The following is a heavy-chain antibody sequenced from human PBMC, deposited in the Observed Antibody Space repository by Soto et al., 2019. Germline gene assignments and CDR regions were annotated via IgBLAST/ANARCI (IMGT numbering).Heavy chain of an antibody. J-gene: IGHJ6*02. CDR3: ARASFPPRAAPPYGMDV. CDR1: GGSFSGYY. D-gene: IGHD2-15*01. CDR2: INHSGST. V-gene: IGHV4-34*01. Sequence: SQTLSLTCAVYGGSFSGYYWSWIRQPPGKGLEWIGEINHSGSTNYNPSLKSRVTISVDTSKNQFSLKLSSVTAADTAAYYCARASFPPRAAPPYGMDVWGQGTTVTVSS.